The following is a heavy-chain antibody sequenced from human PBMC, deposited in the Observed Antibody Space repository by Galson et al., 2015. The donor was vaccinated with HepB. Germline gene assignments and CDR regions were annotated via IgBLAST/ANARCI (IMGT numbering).Heavy chain of an antibody. V-gene: IGHV3-23*01. CDR2: IDGSGAYK. CDR3: AKGIPLVRVGMDV. D-gene: IGHD3-10*01. CDR1: GFTYSSYG. Sequence: SLRLSCAASGFTYSSYGLSWVRQAPGKGLEWVSSIDGSGAYKYHADSVKGRFTISRDNSMNTLYPQMDSLRAEDTAIYYCAKGIPLVRVGMDVWGQGTTVTVSS. J-gene: IGHJ6*02.